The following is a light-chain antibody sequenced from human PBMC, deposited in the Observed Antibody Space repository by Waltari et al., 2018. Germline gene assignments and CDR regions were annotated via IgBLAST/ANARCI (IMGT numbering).Light chain of an antibody. CDR2: LDSDGSH. CDR3: QSWDTGINV. CDR1: SGHTRYA. J-gene: IGLJ2*01. Sequence: QLVLTQPPSASASLGASVKLTCTLNSGHTRYAIAWHQQQPEKGPRFLMKLDSDGSHTKGGGIPGRFSGSSSGAERYLLRSSPQSEDEADYSCQSWDTGINVFGGGTKLTVL. V-gene: IGLV4-69*01.